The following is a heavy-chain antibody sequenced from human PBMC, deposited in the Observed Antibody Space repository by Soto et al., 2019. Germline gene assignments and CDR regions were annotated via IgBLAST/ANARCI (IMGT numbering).Heavy chain of an antibody. CDR3: ARDSVSPQHSSSSDYYYGMDV. J-gene: IGHJ6*02. CDR1: GGTFSSYA. Sequence: QVQLVQSGAEVKKPGSSVKVSCKASGGTFSSYAISWVRQAPGQGLEWMGGIIPIFGTANYAQKFQGRVTITADESTSTAYMELSSLRSEDTAVYYCARDSVSPQHSSSSDYYYGMDVWGQGTTVTFSS. V-gene: IGHV1-69*01. D-gene: IGHD6-6*01. CDR2: IIPIFGTA.